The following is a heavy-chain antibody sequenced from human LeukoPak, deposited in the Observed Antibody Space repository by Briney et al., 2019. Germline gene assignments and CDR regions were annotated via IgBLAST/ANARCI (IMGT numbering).Heavy chain of an antibody. CDR2: IYYSGST. D-gene: IGHD1-26*01. J-gene: IGHJ5*02. Sequence: SSETLSLTCTVSGGSISSYYWSWIRQPPGKGLEWIGYIYYSGSTNYNPSLKSRVTISVDTSKNQFSLKLSSVTAADTAVYYCARGYLYNWFDPWGQGTLVTVSS. V-gene: IGHV4-59*01. CDR1: GGSISSYY. CDR3: ARGYLYNWFDP.